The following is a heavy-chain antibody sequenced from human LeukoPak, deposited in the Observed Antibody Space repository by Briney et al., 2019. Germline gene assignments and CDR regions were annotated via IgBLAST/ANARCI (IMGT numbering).Heavy chain of an antibody. CDR2: IYYSGST. Sequence: SETLSLTCTVSGGSISSSSYYWGWIRQPPGKGLEWTGSIYYSGSTYYNPSLKSRVTISVDTSKNQFSLKLSSVTAADTAVYYCARHVRGNYYDSSAPSYFDYWGQGTLVTVSS. CDR1: GGSISSSSYY. CDR3: ARHVRGNYYDSSAPSYFDY. V-gene: IGHV4-39*01. D-gene: IGHD3-22*01. J-gene: IGHJ4*02.